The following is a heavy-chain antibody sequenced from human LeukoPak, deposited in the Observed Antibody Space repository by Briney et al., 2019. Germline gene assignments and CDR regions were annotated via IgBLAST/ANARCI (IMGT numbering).Heavy chain of an antibody. CDR3: ARYSSWTLVGFDI. Sequence: GGSLRLSCAASGFTFSSYSMNWVRQAPGKGLEWVSYISSSSSTIYYADSVKGRFTISRDNSKNTLYLQMNSLRAEDTAVYYCARYSSWTLVGFDIWGQGTMVTVSS. CDR2: ISSSSSTI. CDR1: GFTFSSYS. D-gene: IGHD6-6*01. V-gene: IGHV3-48*01. J-gene: IGHJ3*02.